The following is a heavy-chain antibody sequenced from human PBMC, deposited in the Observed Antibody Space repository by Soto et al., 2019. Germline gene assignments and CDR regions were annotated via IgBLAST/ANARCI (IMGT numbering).Heavy chain of an antibody. CDR1: GYTFSRYG. D-gene: IGHD2-8*01. J-gene: IGHJ6*02. CDR2: ISGYNGDT. CDR3: AKNGQPPYYYYGMDV. V-gene: IGHV1-18*01. Sequence: ASVKVSCKTPGYTFSRYGISWVRQAPGQGLEWMGWISGYNGDTNYAQKVQGRVTMTIDTSTYTAYMELRSLTSDDTAIYYCAKNGQPPYYYYGMDVWGQGTTVTVS.